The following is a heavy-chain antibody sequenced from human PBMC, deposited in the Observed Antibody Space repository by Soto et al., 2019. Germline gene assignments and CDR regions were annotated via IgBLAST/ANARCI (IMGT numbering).Heavy chain of an antibody. Sequence: QVQLVQSGAEVKQPGSSVKVSCKASGGTFSSYTISWVRQAPGQGLEWMGRIIPILGIANYAQKFQGRVTVTADKSTSTAYMELRSLTAEDTAVYYCASQSRRAGSCYLCGGDYWGQGTLVTVSS. J-gene: IGHJ4*02. V-gene: IGHV1-69*02. D-gene: IGHD2-15*01. CDR1: GGTFSSYT. CDR3: ASQSRRAGSCYLCGGDY. CDR2: IIPILGIA.